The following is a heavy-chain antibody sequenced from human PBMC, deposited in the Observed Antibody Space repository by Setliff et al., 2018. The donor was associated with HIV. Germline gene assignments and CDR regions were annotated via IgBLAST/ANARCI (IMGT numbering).Heavy chain of an antibody. CDR3: ASTVITGYFQH. D-gene: IGHD4-4*01. Sequence: SETLSLTCTVSGGSISSHYWSWIRQPPGKGLEWIGSIYYSGSTNYTPSLKSRVTISVDTSKNQFSLKLSSVTAADTAVYYCASTVITGYFQHWGQGTLVTVSS. CDR1: GGSISSHY. J-gene: IGHJ1*01. V-gene: IGHV4-59*11. CDR2: IYYSGST.